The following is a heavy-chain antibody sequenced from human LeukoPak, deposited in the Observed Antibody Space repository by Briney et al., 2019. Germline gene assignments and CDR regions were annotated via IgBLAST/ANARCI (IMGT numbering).Heavy chain of an antibody. J-gene: IGHJ4*02. Sequence: PGGSLRLSCAASGFTFSSYWMSWVRQAPGKGLEWVAVISYDGSNKYYADSVKGRFTISRDNSKNTLYLQMNSLRAEDTAVYYCAKLYSSSYLPHFDYWGQGILVTVSS. D-gene: IGHD6-13*01. V-gene: IGHV3-30*18. CDR2: ISYDGSNK. CDR3: AKLYSSSYLPHFDY. CDR1: GFTFSSYW.